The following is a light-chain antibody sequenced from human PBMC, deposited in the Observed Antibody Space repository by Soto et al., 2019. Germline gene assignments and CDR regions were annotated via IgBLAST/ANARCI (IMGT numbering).Light chain of an antibody. CDR2: SDN. J-gene: IGLJ2*01. CDR3: QLWDNTGDRVL. Sequence: SYELTQSPSVSVAPGKTARITCGGNTIGTKSVHWYQQKPGQAPVLVIYSDNDRPSGIPARFSGSNSGHTATLTISRVEAGDEADYYCQLWDNTGDRVLFGGGTKLTVL. V-gene: IGLV3-21*04. CDR1: TIGTKS.